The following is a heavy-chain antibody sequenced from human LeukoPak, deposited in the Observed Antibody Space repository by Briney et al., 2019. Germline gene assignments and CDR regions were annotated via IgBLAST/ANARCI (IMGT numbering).Heavy chain of an antibody. Sequence: PGGPLRLSCAASGFTFSTYWMHWVRQAPGKGLVWVSRISSDGSSTTYADSVKGRFTISRDNAQNTLYLQMNSLRAEDTAVYYCARVHYDSASYFSYWGLGTLVTVSS. CDR1: GFTFSTYW. V-gene: IGHV3-74*01. CDR2: ISSDGSST. J-gene: IGHJ4*02. CDR3: ARVHYDSASYFSY. D-gene: IGHD3-10*01.